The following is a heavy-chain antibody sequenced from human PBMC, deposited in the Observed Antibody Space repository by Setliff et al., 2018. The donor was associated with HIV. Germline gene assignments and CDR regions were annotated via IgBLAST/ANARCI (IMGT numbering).Heavy chain of an antibody. CDR3: ARSGKAVGSAGLGAFDI. Sequence: LKISCTGSGYSFSSYWIGWVRQMPGKGLEWMGIIYPGDSHTRYSPSFQGQVTISVDKSISTAYLQWSSLKASDTAMYYCARSGKAVGSAGLGAFDIWGQGTMVTVSS. V-gene: IGHV5-51*01. J-gene: IGHJ3*02. D-gene: IGHD6-19*01. CDR2: IYPGDSHT. CDR1: GYSFSSYW.